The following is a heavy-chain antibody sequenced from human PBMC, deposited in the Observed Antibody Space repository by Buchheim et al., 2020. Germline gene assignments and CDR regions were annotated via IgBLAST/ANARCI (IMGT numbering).Heavy chain of an antibody. D-gene: IGHD1-26*01. CDR1: GFTFRSYE. Sequence: EVQLVESGGGLVQPGGSLRVSCAASGFTFRSYEMNWVRQAPGKGLEWVSYISSSGTTMYYADSVKGRFIVSRDNAKNSLSLPMNSMRAEDTAVYYCARYPMVGATRAFDAWGQGTL. CDR2: ISSSGTTM. CDR3: ARYPMVGATRAFDA. V-gene: IGHV3-48*03. J-gene: IGHJ4*02.